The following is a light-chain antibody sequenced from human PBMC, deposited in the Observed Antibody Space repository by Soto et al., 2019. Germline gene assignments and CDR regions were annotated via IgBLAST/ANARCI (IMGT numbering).Light chain of an antibody. CDR3: HQFGYSPRT. J-gene: IGKJ1*01. CDR2: ATS. Sequence: IVFTQSSGTLALSPGGTATLSCRASQTVNSEHLAWFQQRPGQAPRLPIFATSRRATDIPDRFSGSGSGTDFTLAIRRLEPEDFAVYYCHQFGYSPRTFGQGTKVE. CDR1: QTVNSEH. V-gene: IGKV3-20*01.